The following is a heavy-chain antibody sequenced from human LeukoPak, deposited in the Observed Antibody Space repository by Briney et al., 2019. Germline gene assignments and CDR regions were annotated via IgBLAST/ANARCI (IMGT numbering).Heavy chain of an antibody. Sequence: SETLSLTSTVSGGSISSYYWSWIRQPPGKGLEWIGYIYYSGSTNYNPSLKSRVTISVDTSKNQFSLKLSSVTAADTAVYYCAGLAAGEASFDYWGQGTLVTVSS. CDR3: AGLAAGEASFDY. CDR2: IYYSGST. D-gene: IGHD6-13*01. CDR1: GGSISSYY. V-gene: IGHV4-59*01. J-gene: IGHJ4*02.